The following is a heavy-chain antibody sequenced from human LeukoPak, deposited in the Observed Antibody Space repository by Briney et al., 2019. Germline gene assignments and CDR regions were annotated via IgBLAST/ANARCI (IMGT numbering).Heavy chain of an antibody. CDR3: ARGSSRSVTTPYGMDV. D-gene: IGHD4-17*01. CDR1: GYTFTSYG. Sequence: GASVKVSCKASGYTFTSYGISWVRQAPGQGLEWMGWISAYNGNTNYAQKLQGRVTMTTDTSTSTAYMELRSLRSDDTAVYYCARGSSRSVTTPYGMDVWGQGTTVTVSS. V-gene: IGHV1-18*01. J-gene: IGHJ6*02. CDR2: ISAYNGNT.